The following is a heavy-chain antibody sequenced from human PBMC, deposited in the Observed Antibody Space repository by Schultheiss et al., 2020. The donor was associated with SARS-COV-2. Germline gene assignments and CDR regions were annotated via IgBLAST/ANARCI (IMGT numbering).Heavy chain of an antibody. D-gene: IGHD6-19*01. CDR2: ISSNGGST. J-gene: IGHJ4*02. Sequence: GESLKISCTAAGFTFGGSGMHWVRQAPGKGLEYVSAISSNGGSTYYANSVKGRFTISRDNSKNTLYLQMNSLRAEDTAVYYCARTGSGWYGGFDYWGQGTLVTVSP. CDR3: ARTGSGWYGGFDY. V-gene: IGHV3-64*01. CDR1: GFTFGGSG.